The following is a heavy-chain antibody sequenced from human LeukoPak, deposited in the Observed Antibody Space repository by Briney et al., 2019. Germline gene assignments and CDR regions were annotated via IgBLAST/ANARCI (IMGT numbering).Heavy chain of an antibody. CDR3: ARVRSDCSSTSCYAGSDY. V-gene: IGHV1-8*01. CDR2: MNPNSGNT. CDR1: GYTFTSYD. Sequence: GSVKVSCKASGYTFTSYDINWVRQATGQGLEWMGWMNPNSGNTGYAQKFQGRVTMTRNTSISTAYMELSSLRSEDTAVYYCARVRSDCSSTSCYAGSDYWGQGTLVTVSS. D-gene: IGHD2-2*01. J-gene: IGHJ4*02.